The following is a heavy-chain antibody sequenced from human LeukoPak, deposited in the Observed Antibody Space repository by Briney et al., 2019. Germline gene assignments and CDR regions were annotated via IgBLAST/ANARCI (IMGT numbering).Heavy chain of an antibody. CDR2: ISGSGGST. V-gene: IGHV3-23*01. CDR3: AEGPMVRGVIIKRYNFDY. D-gene: IGHD3-10*01. CDR1: GFTFSSYA. Sequence: GGSLRLSCAASGFTFSSYAMSWVRQAPGKGLEWVSAISGSGGSTYYADSVKGRFTISRDNSKNTLYLQMNSLRAEDTAVYYCAEGPMVRGVIIKRYNFDYWGQGTLVTVSS. J-gene: IGHJ4*02.